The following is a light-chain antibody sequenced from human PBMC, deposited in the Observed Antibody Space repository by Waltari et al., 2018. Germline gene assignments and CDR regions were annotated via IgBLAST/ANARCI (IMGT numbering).Light chain of an antibody. Sequence: QSALTQPASVSGSPGQSITISCSGTSSDVGAYNYFCWYQQHPCKAPKLIVYDFSVRPSVVSNRFSGSKSGNTASLTISGLHTEDEADYYCGTSTTTRNHVFGTGTKVTVL. CDR3: GTSTTTRNHV. CDR2: DFS. V-gene: IGLV2-14*03. J-gene: IGLJ1*01. CDR1: SSDVGAYNY.